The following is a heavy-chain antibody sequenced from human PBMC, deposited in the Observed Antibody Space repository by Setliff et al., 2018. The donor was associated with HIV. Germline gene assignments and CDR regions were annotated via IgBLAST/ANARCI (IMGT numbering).Heavy chain of an antibody. CDR2: IFASGSS. D-gene: IGHD3-10*01. CDR1: GGSISSGGFY. Sequence: SETLSLTCTVTGGSISSGGFYWNWLRQPPGKGLEWIGYIFASGSSLYNPSLQSRVSISIDTSKNQFSLKLSSVTAADTAVYYCARRINNSGSLPAKNWFDTWGQGRLVTVSS. J-gene: IGHJ5*02. V-gene: IGHV4-61*08. CDR3: ARRINNSGSLPAKNWFDT.